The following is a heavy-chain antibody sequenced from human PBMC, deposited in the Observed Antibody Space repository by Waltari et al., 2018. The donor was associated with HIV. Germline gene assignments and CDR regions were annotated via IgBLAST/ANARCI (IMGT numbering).Heavy chain of an antibody. Sequence: EVQLVESGGGLVQPGGSLRLSCAASGFTFSSYSMNWVRQAPGKGRDWVEHMTSSRSTIYYADSVKGRFTISRDNAKDSLYLQMNSLRAEDTAVYYCASAAAEDWGQGTLVTVSS. V-gene: IGHV3-48*01. CDR1: GFTFSSYS. D-gene: IGHD6-13*01. CDR2: MTSSRSTI. J-gene: IGHJ4*02. CDR3: ASAAAED.